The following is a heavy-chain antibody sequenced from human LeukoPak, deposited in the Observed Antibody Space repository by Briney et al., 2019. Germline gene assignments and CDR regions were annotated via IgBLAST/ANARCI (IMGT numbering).Heavy chain of an antibody. J-gene: IGHJ4*02. CDR3: ARGLAYYYDSSAYFLDY. D-gene: IGHD3-22*01. CDR2: ISYDGSNK. V-gene: IGHV3-30*04. CDR1: GFTFSSYA. Sequence: PGGSLRLSCAASGFTFSSYAMHWVRQAPGKGLEWVAVISYDGSNKYYADSVKGRFTISRDNPKNTLYLQMNSLRAEDTAVYYCARGLAYYYDSSAYFLDYWGQGTLVTVSS.